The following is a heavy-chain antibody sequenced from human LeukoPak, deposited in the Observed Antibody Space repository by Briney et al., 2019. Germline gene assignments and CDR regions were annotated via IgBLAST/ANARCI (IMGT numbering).Heavy chain of an antibody. D-gene: IGHD2-21*01. J-gene: IGHJ4*02. CDR3: AKGFWCPVY. CDR1: GFTFSTYA. Sequence: GGSLRLSCVASGFTFSTYAMTWVRQAPGKGLGWVSGISGSGGGTYYADSVKGRFTISRDNSKNTLYLQMNNPRAYDTALKFCAKGFWCPVYCGAGTLVTVSS. V-gene: IGHV3-23*01. CDR2: ISGSGGGT.